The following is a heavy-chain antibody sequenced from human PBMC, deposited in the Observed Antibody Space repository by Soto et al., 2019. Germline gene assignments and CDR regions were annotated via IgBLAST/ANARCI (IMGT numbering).Heavy chain of an antibody. CDR2: IYHSGST. J-gene: IGHJ2*01. Sequence: SETLSLTCAVSGGSISSSNWWSWVRQPPGKGLEWIGEIYHSGSTNYNPSLKSRVTISVEKSKNQFSMKLSSVTAADTAVFYCARARGGYCSSTSCYTNYWYFDLWGRGTLGTVAS. CDR3: ARARGGYCSSTSCYTNYWYFDL. CDR1: GGSISSSNW. V-gene: IGHV4-4*02. D-gene: IGHD2-2*02.